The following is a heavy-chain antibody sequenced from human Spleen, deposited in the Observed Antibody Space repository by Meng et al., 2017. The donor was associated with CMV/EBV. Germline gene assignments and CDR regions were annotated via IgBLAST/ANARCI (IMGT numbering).Heavy chain of an antibody. Sequence: QVQHQECGPVLVTPSRTLSLPCSVSCGSTNSSSSSGGWIRQPPGKGLEWIGNIYYSGSPYYTPSLKSRVTISVATSKNQFSLKLSSVTAADTAVYYCARIINDYGDYWGQGTLVTVSS. D-gene: IGHD3-10*01. CDR1: CGSTNSSSSS. J-gene: IGHJ4*02. CDR2: IYYSGSP. V-gene: IGHV4-39*07. CDR3: ARIINDYGDY.